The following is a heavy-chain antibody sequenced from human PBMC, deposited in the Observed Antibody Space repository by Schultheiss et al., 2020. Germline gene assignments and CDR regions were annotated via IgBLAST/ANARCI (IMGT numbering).Heavy chain of an antibody. J-gene: IGHJ6*02. D-gene: IGHD1-14*01. Sequence: GGSLRLSCAASGFTFSSYWMHWVRQAPGKGLVWVSRINSDGSSTSYADSVKGRFTISRDNAKNTLYLQMNSLRAEDTAVYYCARAPPAHRVGFRYYYGMDVWGQGTTVTVYS. V-gene: IGHV3-74*01. CDR2: INSDGSST. CDR1: GFTFSSYW. CDR3: ARAPPAHRVGFRYYYGMDV.